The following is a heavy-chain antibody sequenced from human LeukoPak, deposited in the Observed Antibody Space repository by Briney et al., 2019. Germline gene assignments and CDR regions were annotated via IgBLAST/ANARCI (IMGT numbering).Heavy chain of an antibody. CDR1: GFTFSSYS. D-gene: IGHD1-14*01. J-gene: IGHJ6*02. V-gene: IGHV3-48*02. Sequence: QSGESLRLSCAASGFTFSSYSMNWVRQAPGKGLEWVSYISSSGSAKYYADSVEGRFTISRDNAKNSLYLQMNSLRDEDTAVYYCARDLRNYYGMDVWGQGTTVTVS. CDR3: ARDLRNYYGMDV. CDR2: ISSSGSAK.